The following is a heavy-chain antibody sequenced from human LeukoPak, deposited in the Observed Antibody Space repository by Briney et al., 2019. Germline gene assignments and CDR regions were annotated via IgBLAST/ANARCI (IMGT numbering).Heavy chain of an antibody. CDR3: ARDICSGWYQSCLDYFDY. D-gene: IGHD6-19*01. CDR1: GFTFSSYG. Sequence: GGSLRLSCAASGFTFSSYGMHWVRQAPGKGLEWVAVISYDGSNKYYADSVKGRFTISRDNSKNTLYLQMNSLRAEDTAVYYCARDICSGWYQSCLDYFDYWGQGTLVTVSS. CDR2: ISYDGSNK. V-gene: IGHV3-30*03. J-gene: IGHJ4*02.